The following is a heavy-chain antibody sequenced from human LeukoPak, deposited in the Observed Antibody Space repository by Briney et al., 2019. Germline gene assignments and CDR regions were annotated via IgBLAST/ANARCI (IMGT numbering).Heavy chain of an antibody. CDR2: IYYSGST. Sequence: SETLSLTCTVPGGSISSGDYYWSWIRQPPGKGLEWIGYIYYSGSTYYNPSLKSRVTISVDTSKNQFSLKLSSVTAADTAVYCCARHNYDSSAYDYWGQGTLVTVSS. CDR3: ARHNYDSSAYDY. CDR1: GGSISSGDYY. D-gene: IGHD3-22*01. V-gene: IGHV4-30-4*08. J-gene: IGHJ4*02.